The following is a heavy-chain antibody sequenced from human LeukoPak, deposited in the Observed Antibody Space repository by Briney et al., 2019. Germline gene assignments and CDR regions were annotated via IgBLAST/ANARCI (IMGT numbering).Heavy chain of an antibody. CDR1: GFPFSSHG. J-gene: IGHJ3*02. CDR3: AKDLRITMIVVVISDAFDI. CDR2: IIGGGGST. D-gene: IGHD3-22*01. Sequence: GGSLRLSCAASGFPFSSHGMSWVRQAPGKGLEWVSGIIGGGGSTYYADSVKGRFTISRDNSKNTLYLQMNSLRAEDTAVYYCAKDLRITMIVVVISDAFDIWGQGTMVTVSS. V-gene: IGHV3-23*01.